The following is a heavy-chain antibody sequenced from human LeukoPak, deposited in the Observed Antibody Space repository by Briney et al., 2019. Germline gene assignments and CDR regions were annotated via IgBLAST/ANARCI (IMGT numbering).Heavy chain of an antibody. J-gene: IGHJ3*02. D-gene: IGHD6-19*01. CDR1: GDSISSYY. CDR3: ARRCYSSGWYLSRKGAFDI. CDR2: IYYSGST. V-gene: IGHV4-59*12. Sequence: SETLSLTCTVSGDSISSYYWSWIRQPPGKGLEWIGYIYYSGSTNYNPSLKSRVTISVDTSKNQFSLKLSSVTAADTAVYYCARRCYSSGWYLSRKGAFDIWGQGTMVTVSS.